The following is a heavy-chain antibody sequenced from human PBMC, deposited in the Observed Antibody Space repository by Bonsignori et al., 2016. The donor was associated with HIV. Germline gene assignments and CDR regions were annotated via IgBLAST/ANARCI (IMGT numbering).Heavy chain of an antibody. J-gene: IGHJ4*02. V-gene: IGHV4-61*02. D-gene: IGHD3-10*01. CDR2: IYFSGTT. CDR1: GVSITNETYY. Sequence: SETLSLTCTVSGVSITNETYYWSWIRQSAGFGLQWVGRIYFSGTTNYNPSLNNRVSISIDTSKNHFSLTLNSLTAADTAVYYCAAFMVRGIINDYWGQGTLVTVSS. CDR3: AAFMVRGIINDY.